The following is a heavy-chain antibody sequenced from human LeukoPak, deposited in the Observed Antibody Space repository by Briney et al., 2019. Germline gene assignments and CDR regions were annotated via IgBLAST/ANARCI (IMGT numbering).Heavy chain of an antibody. CDR3: ARVGTNGGTDS. CDR1: DASISTYY. J-gene: IGHJ4*02. Sequence: PSETLSLTCTVSDASISTYYWSWIRQPAGKRLEWIGRIYSSGSTNYSPSLKSRVTMSVDTSKNQFTLHPSSVTAADTAVYFCARVGTNGGTDSWGQGTLVTVPS. D-gene: IGHD7-27*01. CDR2: IYSSGST. V-gene: IGHV4-4*07.